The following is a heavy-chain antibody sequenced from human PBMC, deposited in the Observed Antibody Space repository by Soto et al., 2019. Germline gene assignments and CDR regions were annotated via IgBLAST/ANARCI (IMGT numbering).Heavy chain of an antibody. CDR2: IYYSGST. Sequence: SETLSLTCTVSGGSISSGDYYWSWIRQPPGKGLEWIGYIYYSGSTYYNPSLKSRVTISVDTSKNQFSLKLSSVTAADTAVYYCAGGRLWFGELLYLDYWGQGTLVTVS. CDR1: GGSISSGDYY. J-gene: IGHJ4*02. CDR3: AGGRLWFGELLYLDY. V-gene: IGHV4-30-4*01. D-gene: IGHD3-10*01.